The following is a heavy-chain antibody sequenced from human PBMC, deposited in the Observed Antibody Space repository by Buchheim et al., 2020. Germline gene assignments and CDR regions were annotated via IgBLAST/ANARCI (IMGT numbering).Heavy chain of an antibody. Sequence: QVQLQESGPGLVKPSQTLSLTCTVSGGSISSGDYYWSWIRQPPGKGLEWIGYIYYSGSTYYNPSLKSRVTISVDTSKNTFSLKLSSVTAADTAVYYCAIFGSDFWSGYYNRWFDPWGQGTL. J-gene: IGHJ5*02. CDR2: IYYSGST. CDR3: AIFGSDFWSGYYNRWFDP. V-gene: IGHV4-30-4*01. D-gene: IGHD3-3*01. CDR1: GGSISSGDYY.